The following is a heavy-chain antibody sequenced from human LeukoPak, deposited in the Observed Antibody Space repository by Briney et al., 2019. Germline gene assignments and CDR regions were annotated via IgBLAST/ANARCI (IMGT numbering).Heavy chain of an antibody. V-gene: IGHV4-39*07. Sequence: SETLSLTCTVSGDSISSSSYYWGWIRQPPGKGLEWIGEIYHSGSTNYNPSLKSRVTISVDKSKNQFSLKLSSVTAADTAVYYCARDQGIAAAGTLNYWGQGTLVTVSS. CDR3: ARDQGIAAAGTLNY. CDR1: GDSISSSSYY. J-gene: IGHJ4*02. D-gene: IGHD6-13*01. CDR2: IYHSGST.